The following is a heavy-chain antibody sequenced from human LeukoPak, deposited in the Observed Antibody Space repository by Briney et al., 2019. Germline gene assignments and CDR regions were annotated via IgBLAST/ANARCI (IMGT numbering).Heavy chain of an antibody. J-gene: IGHJ4*02. V-gene: IGHV4-39*01. D-gene: IGHD3-22*01. Sequence: PSETLSLTCTVSGGSILDSTYYWAWIRQPPGKGLEWIATIFYNGNTHYNPSLKSRVTMSVDTVKNQFSLNLNSVTAADTAVYYCARHGYYDSSGYYPAGYFDYWGQGTLVTVSS. CDR2: IFYNGNT. CDR3: ARHGYYDSSGYYPAGYFDY. CDR1: GGSILDSTYY.